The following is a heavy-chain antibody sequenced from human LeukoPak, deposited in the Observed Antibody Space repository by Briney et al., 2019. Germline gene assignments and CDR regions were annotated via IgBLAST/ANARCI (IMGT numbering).Heavy chain of an antibody. J-gene: IGHJ4*02. CDR2: ISGSGGST. V-gene: IGHV3-23*01. D-gene: IGHD5-24*01. Sequence: GGSLRLSCAASGFTFSSYAMSWVRQAPGKGLEWVSAISGSGGSTYYAGSVKGRFTIPRDNSKNTLYLQMNSLRAEDTAVYYCAKGDGYNSAPFDYWGQGTLVTVSS. CDR1: GFTFSSYA. CDR3: AKGDGYNSAPFDY.